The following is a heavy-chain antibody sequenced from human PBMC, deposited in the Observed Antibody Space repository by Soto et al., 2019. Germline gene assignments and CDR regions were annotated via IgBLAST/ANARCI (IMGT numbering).Heavy chain of an antibody. CDR3: AHANNWDYRTPYYFDY. CDR2: IYGNDDQ. J-gene: IGHJ4*02. D-gene: IGHD1-7*01. Sequence: QITLKESGPTLVKPTQTLTLTCTFSGFSLNTSGVGVGWVRQPPGKALEWLALIYGNDDQRYNLFLKNSLTFTKDTSRDQVGLTMTHVDPVDTATYYCAHANNWDYRTPYYFDYWGQGTLVTVS. V-gene: IGHV2-5*01. CDR1: GFSLNTSGVG.